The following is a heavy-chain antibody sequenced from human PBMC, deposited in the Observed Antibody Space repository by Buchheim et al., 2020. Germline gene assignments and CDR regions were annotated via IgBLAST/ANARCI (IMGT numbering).Heavy chain of an antibody. CDR3: AKSLYGGNDC. J-gene: IGHJ4*02. D-gene: IGHD4/OR15-4a*01. CDR1: GFTFSTYA. Sequence: EVPLLESGGGLVQPGGSLRLSCTASGFTFSTYAMSWVRQAPGKGLECVSAISGRGSTTYYADSVKGRFTISRDHSMNTVYLQMSSLRAEDTAIYYCAKSLYGGNDCWGQGIL. CDR2: ISGRGSTT. V-gene: IGHV3-23*01.